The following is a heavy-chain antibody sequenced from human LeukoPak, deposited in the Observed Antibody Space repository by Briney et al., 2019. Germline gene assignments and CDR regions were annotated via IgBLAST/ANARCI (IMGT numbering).Heavy chain of an antibody. CDR1: GGSISSSSYY. CDR2: IYYSGST. D-gene: IGHD4-17*01. Sequence: SETLSLTCTVSGGSISSSSYYWGWIRQPPGKGLEWIGSIYYSGSTYYNPSLKSRVTISVDTSKNQFSLKLSSVTAADTAEYYCARHPTLSDYGDYGSFDYWGQGTLVTVSS. V-gene: IGHV4-39*01. J-gene: IGHJ4*02. CDR3: ARHPTLSDYGDYGSFDY.